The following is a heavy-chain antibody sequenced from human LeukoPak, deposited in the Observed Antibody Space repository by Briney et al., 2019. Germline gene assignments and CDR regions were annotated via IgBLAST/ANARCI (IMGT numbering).Heavy chain of an antibody. CDR2: IWYDGSKK. CDR3: ARVSPEIVVVTGTGAPDY. D-gene: IGHD2-21*02. V-gene: IGHV3-33*01. Sequence: GGSLRLSCAASGFTLINYGMHWVRQAPGKGLEWVAVIWYDGSKKYYADSVKGRFTISRDNSKNTVYLQINSLRAEDTAVYYCARVSPEIVVVTGTGAPDYWGQGTLVTVSS. CDR1: GFTLINYG. J-gene: IGHJ4*02.